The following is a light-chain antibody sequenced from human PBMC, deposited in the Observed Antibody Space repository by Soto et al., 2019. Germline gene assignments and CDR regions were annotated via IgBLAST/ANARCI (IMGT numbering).Light chain of an antibody. Sequence: QRALTHVLSGSGTPGQSVRITKSESSSNIGRNTVHWYQQLPGTAPNVLIYTNDKRPSGVPDRFSGSKSGTSASLAISGLQSEDEADYYCAAWDDSLKGHVFGTGTKVTVL. CDR3: AAWDDSLKGHV. J-gene: IGLJ1*01. CDR1: SSNIGRNT. V-gene: IGLV1-44*01. CDR2: TND.